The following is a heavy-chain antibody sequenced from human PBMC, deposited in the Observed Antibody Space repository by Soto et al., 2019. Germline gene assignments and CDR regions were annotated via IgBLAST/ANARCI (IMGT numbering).Heavy chain of an antibody. V-gene: IGHV3-23*01. CDR1: GFTFSSYA. CDR2: ISVSGGST. Sequence: GGSLRLSCAASGFTFSSYAMSWVRQPPGKGLEWVSAISVSGGSTYYADSVKDRFTISRDNSKNTLYLQMNSLRAEDTAVYYCAKDSLAVAGTNSFDNWGQGTMVTVSS. J-gene: IGHJ4*02. CDR3: AKDSLAVAGTNSFDN. D-gene: IGHD6-19*01.